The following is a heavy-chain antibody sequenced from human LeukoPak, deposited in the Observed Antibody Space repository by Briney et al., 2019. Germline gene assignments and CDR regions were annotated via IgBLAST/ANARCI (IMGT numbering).Heavy chain of an antibody. Sequence: PSETLSLTCTVSGGSISSYYWSWIRQPAGKGLEWIGRIYTSGSTNYNPSLKSRVTMSVDTSKNQFSLKLGSVTAADTAVYYCAREVWGQLVTFFDHWGQGTLVTVSS. CDR1: GGSISSYY. CDR2: IYTSGST. D-gene: IGHD6-13*01. V-gene: IGHV4-4*07. CDR3: AREVWGQLVTFFDH. J-gene: IGHJ4*02.